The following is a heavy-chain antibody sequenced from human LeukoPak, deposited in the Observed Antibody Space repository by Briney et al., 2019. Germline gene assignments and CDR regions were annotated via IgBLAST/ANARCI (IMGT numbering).Heavy chain of an antibody. J-gene: IGHJ4*02. CDR1: GGTFISYA. CDR2: INPNSGGT. D-gene: IGHD1-1*01. CDR3: ARAGQLEGYNLLCDY. Sequence: GASVKVSCKASGGTFISYAISWVRQAPGQGLEWMGWINPNSGGTNYAQKFQGRVTMTGDTSISTAYMELSRLRSDDTAVYYCARAGQLEGYNLLCDYWGQGTLVTVSS. V-gene: IGHV1-2*02.